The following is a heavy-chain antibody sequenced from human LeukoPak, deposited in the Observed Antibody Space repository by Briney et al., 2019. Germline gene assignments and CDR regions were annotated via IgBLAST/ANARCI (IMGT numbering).Heavy chain of an antibody. Sequence: GGSLRLSCAASGFTFSSYGMHWVRQAPGKGLEWVAVIWYDGSNKYYADSVKGRFTISRDNSKNTLYLQMNSLRAEDTAVYYCARSYNWNYYMACWGQGALVTVSS. CDR1: GFTFSSYG. CDR2: IWYDGSNK. D-gene: IGHD1-7*01. CDR3: ARSYNWNYYMAC. J-gene: IGHJ4*02. V-gene: IGHV3-33*01.